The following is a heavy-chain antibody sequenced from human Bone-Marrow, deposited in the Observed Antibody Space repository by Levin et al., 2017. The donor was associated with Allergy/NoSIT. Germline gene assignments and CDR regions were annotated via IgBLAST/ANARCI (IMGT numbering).Heavy chain of an antibody. CDR2: ILYNGKT. Sequence: KPSETLSLTCSVSDNSINNNYYYWGWIRQPPGKPLEWVGSILYNGKTFYTPSLKSRVTISLELSNTQISLRFNSVTAADAAVYFCWRGFLSHDGSYFPYPPSWGPGTLVTVSS. V-gene: IGHV4-39*02. CDR1: DNSINNNYYY. CDR3: WRGFLSHDGSYFPYPPS. D-gene: IGHD2/OR15-2a*01. J-gene: IGHJ5*02.